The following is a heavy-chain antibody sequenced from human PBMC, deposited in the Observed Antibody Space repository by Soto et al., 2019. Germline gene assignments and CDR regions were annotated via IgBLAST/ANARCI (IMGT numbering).Heavy chain of an antibody. D-gene: IGHD3-10*01. CDR2: FYYGGTT. CDR1: GDSISSDSYY. Sequence: QLQLQESGPGLVKPSETLSLTCTVSGDSISSDSYYWGWIRQPPGKGLEWIGSFYYGGTTYYKPSLKSRVTISVDTSKNQFSLKMRSATAADTAVYYCARHDNTLRGLTHLDYWGQGLLVTVSS. J-gene: IGHJ4*02. CDR3: ARHDNTLRGLTHLDY. V-gene: IGHV4-39*01.